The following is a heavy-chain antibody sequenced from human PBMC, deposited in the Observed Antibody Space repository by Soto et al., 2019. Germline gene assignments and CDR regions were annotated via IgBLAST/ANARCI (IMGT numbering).Heavy chain of an antibody. V-gene: IGHV3-23*01. CDR2: ITGTGSTT. CDR3: ARVGVKRAFDY. CDR1: GFTFSDYA. D-gene: IGHD2-8*01. Sequence: EVQLLESGGGVVQPGGSLRLSCAGSGFTFSDYALNWVRQAPGKGLEWVSGITGTGSTTSYADSVKGRFTMSRDNSKDTMYLQMSSLRAEDTAVYYCARVGVKRAFDYWGQGTLVTVS. J-gene: IGHJ4*02.